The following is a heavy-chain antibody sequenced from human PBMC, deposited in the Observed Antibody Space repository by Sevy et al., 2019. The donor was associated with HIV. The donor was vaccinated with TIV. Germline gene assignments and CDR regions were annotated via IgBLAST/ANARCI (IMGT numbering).Heavy chain of an antibody. V-gene: IGHV4-31*03. Sequence: SETLSLTCTVSGGSISSGGYYWSWIRQHPGKGLEWIGYIYYSGSTYYNPSLKSRVTISEDTSKNQFSLKLSSVTAADTAVYYCARGMSNYDSSGYSQRAFDIWGQGTMVTVSS. CDR1: GGSISSGGYY. J-gene: IGHJ3*02. D-gene: IGHD3-22*01. CDR2: IYYSGST. CDR3: ARGMSNYDSSGYSQRAFDI.